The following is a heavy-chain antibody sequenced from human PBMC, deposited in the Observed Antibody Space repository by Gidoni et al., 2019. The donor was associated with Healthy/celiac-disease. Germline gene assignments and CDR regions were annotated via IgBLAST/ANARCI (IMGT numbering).Heavy chain of an antibody. V-gene: IGHV2-5*01. CDR3: AHRFYDFWSDNIRGGEGNNWFDP. CDR2: IYWNDAK. CDR1: GLSLSTRGVG. Sequence: QITLKESGPTLVKPTQTLTLTCTFSGLSLSTRGVGVGWIRQPPGKALEWLALIYWNDAKRYSPSLKSRLTITKDTSKNQVVRTMTNMDPVDTATYYCAHRFYDFWSDNIRGGEGNNWFDPWGQGTLVTVSS. D-gene: IGHD3-3*01. J-gene: IGHJ5*02.